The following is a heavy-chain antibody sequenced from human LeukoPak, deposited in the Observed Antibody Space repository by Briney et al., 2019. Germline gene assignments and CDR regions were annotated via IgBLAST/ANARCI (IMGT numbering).Heavy chain of an antibody. CDR2: IYYSGST. Sequence: SETLSLTCTVSGGSISSYYWSWIRQPPGKGLEWIGYIYYSGSTNYNPSLKSRVTISVDTSKNQFSLKLSSVTAADTAVYYCARWRVGGYSYGGDYWGQGTLVTVSS. J-gene: IGHJ4*02. V-gene: IGHV4-59*12. D-gene: IGHD5-18*01. CDR1: GGSISSYY. CDR3: ARWRVGGYSYGGDY.